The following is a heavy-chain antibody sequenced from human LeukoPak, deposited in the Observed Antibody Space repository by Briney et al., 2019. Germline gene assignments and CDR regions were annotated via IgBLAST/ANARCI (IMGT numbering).Heavy chain of an antibody. Sequence: ASVKVSCKASGYTFSSYGISGVRQAPGQGREWVGWISTYNGNTYYVQNLQGRVTMTTDTSTSTAYVGLRSLTSDDTAVYYCARVHSYSSVDYWGQGTLVTVSS. CDR2: ISTYNGNT. D-gene: IGHD6-19*01. CDR1: GYTFSSYG. CDR3: ARVHSYSSVDY. V-gene: IGHV1-18*01. J-gene: IGHJ4*02.